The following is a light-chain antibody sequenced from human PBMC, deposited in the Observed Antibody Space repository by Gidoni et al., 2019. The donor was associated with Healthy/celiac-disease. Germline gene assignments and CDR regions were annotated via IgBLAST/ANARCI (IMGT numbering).Light chain of an antibody. Sequence: DIQMTQSPSTLSASVGDRVTITCRASPSISRWLAWYQQKQGNAPQLLIYKASSLESGVRSRCSGSGSGTEFTLTSSSLQPDDFATYYYQQYNSYSMYTFXXXTKLEIK. CDR2: KAS. V-gene: IGKV1-5*03. CDR1: PSISRW. CDR3: QQYNSYSMYT. J-gene: IGKJ2*01.